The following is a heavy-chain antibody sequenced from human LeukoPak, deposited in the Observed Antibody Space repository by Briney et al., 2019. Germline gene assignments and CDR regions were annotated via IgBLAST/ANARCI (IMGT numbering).Heavy chain of an antibody. D-gene: IGHD2-8*01. CDR3: AREGRRYCTNGVCYRDY. V-gene: IGHV3-53*01. CDR2: IYGGGNT. Sequence: GGSLRLSCAASGFTVGSSYMNWVRQAPGKGLEWVSLIYGGGNTYYADSVKGRFTISRDNSKNTLYLQMNSLRAEDTAVYYCAREGRRYCTNGVCYRDYWGQGTLVTVSS. J-gene: IGHJ4*02. CDR1: GFTVGSSY.